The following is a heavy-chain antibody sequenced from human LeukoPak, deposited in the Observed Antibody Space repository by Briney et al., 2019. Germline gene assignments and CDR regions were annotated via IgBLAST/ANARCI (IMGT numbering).Heavy chain of an antibody. CDR1: GFTFSSTT. J-gene: IGHJ4*02. D-gene: IGHD4-17*01. CDR3: AKNPDHNSYGDYYFDY. CDR2: ITAIDGRT. V-gene: IGHV3-23*01. Sequence: GGSLRLSCVASGFTFSSTTMGWVRQAPGRGLEWVSSITAIDGRTYYADSVRGRFTISRDNSKNTLYLQMNSLRAEDTAVYYCAKNPDHNSYGDYYFDYWGQGTLVTVSS.